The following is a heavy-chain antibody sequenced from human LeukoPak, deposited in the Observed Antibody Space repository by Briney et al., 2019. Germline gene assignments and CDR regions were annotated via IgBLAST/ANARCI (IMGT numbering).Heavy chain of an antibody. D-gene: IGHD1-1*01. J-gene: IGHJ4*02. V-gene: IGHV4-34*01. CDR3: ARGSGGKGYY. Sequence: SETLSLTCAVYGGSFSGYHWSWIRQPPGKGLEWIGEINHSGSTNYNPSLKSRVTISVDTSKNQFSLKLSSVTAADTAVYYCARGSGGKGYYWGQGTLVTVSS. CDR2: INHSGST. CDR1: GGSFSGYH.